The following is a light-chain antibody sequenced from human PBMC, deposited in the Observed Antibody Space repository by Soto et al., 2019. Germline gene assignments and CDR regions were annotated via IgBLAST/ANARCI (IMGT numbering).Light chain of an antibody. CDR3: QQRRSWPWT. J-gene: IGKJ1*01. V-gene: IGKV3-11*01. CDR2: DAS. CDR1: QSVRSS. Sequence: EILLTQSPATLSLSPGERATLSCRASQSVRSSLAWYQQKPGQAPRLLIYDASTRATGIPGRFSGSGSGTDFPLTISKLEPEEFAVYYCQQRRSWPWTFGQGAKVEIK.